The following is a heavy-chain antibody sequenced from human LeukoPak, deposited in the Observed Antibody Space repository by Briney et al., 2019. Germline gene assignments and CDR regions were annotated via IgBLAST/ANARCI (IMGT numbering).Heavy chain of an antibody. V-gene: IGHV4-39*01. CDR1: GGSISSSSYY. J-gene: IGHJ4*02. CDR3: AGLKHKDYFDY. CDR2: IYYSGST. Sequence: SETLSLTCTVSGGSISSSSYYWGWIRQPPGKGLEWIGSIYYSGSTYYNPSLKSRVTISVDTSKNQFSLKLSSVTVAGTAVYYCAGLKHKDYFDYWGQGTLVTVSS.